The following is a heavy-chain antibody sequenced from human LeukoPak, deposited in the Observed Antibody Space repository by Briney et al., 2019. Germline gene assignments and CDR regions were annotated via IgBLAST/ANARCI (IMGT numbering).Heavy chain of an antibody. CDR1: GYTFTSYG. Sequence: ASVKVSCKASGYTFTSYGISWVRQAPGQGLEWMGWINPNSGGTNYAQKFQGRVTMTRDTSISTAYMELSRLRSDDTAVYYCARDLGYDFWSGYPSPFDYWGQGTLVTVSS. CDR2: INPNSGGT. J-gene: IGHJ4*02. V-gene: IGHV1-2*02. CDR3: ARDLGYDFWSGYPSPFDY. D-gene: IGHD3-3*01.